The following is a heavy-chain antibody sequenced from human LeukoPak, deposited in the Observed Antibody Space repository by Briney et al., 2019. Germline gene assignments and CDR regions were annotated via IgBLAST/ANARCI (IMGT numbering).Heavy chain of an antibody. Sequence: GRSLRLSCAASGFTFSSYAMHWVRQAPGKGLEWVAVISYDGSNKYYADSVKGRFTISRDNSKNTLYLQMNSLRAEDTAVYYCAKDYCGGDCSYFDYWGQGTLVTVSS. CDR1: GFTFSSYA. V-gene: IGHV3-30*04. CDR2: ISYDGSNK. J-gene: IGHJ4*02. D-gene: IGHD2-21*02. CDR3: AKDYCGGDCSYFDY.